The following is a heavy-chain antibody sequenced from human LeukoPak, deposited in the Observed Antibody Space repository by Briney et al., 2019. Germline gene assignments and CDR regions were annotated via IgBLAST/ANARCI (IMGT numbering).Heavy chain of an antibody. CDR3: ARRRGEDFWSGYSFDY. V-gene: IGHV5-51*01. CDR1: GYSFTSYW. Sequence: PGESLKISCKGSGYSFTSYWIGWVRQMPGKGLEWMGIIYPGDSDTRYSPSFQGQVTISADKSISTAYLQWSSLKASDTAMYYCARRRGEDFWSGYSFDYWGQGTLVTVSS. J-gene: IGHJ4*02. D-gene: IGHD3-3*01. CDR2: IYPGDSDT.